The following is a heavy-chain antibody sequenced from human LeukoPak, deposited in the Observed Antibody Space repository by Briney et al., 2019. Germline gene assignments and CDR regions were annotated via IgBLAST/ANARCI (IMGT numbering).Heavy chain of an antibody. J-gene: IGHJ5*02. CDR3: ARAIAAAGTDWFDP. Sequence: ASVKVSCKASGYTFTSYYMHWVRQAPGQGLEWMGWINPNSGGTNYAQEFQGRVTMTRDTSISTAYMELSRLRSDDTAVYYCARAIAAAGTDWFDPWGQGTLVTVSS. V-gene: IGHV1-2*02. D-gene: IGHD6-13*01. CDR2: INPNSGGT. CDR1: GYTFTSYY.